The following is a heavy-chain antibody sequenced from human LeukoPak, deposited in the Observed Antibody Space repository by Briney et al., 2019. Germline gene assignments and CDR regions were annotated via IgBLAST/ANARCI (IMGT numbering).Heavy chain of an antibody. CDR3: ANLWDN. J-gene: IGHJ4*02. V-gene: IGHV4-4*07. D-gene: IGHD1-26*01. Sequence: SETLSLTCTVSGGSFSSYSWSWIRQPAGKGLEWIGLIYTSGGTNYNPSLKSRVTISVDKSKNQFSLKLSSVTAADTAVYYCANLWDNWGQGTLVTVSS. CDR1: GGSFSSYS. CDR2: IYTSGGT.